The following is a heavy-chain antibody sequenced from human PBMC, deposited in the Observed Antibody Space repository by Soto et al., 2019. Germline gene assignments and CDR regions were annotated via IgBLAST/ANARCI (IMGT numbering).Heavy chain of an antibody. CDR2: IVVGSGNT. J-gene: IGHJ4*02. D-gene: IGHD6-19*01. CDR3: AALGPNPGYSSGWSTFDY. CDR1: GFTFTSSA. Sequence: GASVKVSCKASGFTFTSSAMQWVRQARGQRLEWIGWIVVGSGNTNYAQKFQERVTITRDMSTSTAYMELSSLRSEDTAVYYCAALGPNPGYSSGWSTFDYWGQGTLVTVSS. V-gene: IGHV1-58*02.